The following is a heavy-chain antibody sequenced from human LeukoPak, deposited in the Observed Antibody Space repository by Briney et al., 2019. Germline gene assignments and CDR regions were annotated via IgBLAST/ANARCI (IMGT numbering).Heavy chain of an antibody. J-gene: IGHJ4*02. V-gene: IGHV4-39*01. CDR1: GVSISSGGYY. CDR2: IYYSGST. D-gene: IGHD6-6*01. CDR3: ARHIAARRPSEYYFDY. Sequence: SETLSLTCTVSGVSISSGGYYWSWIRQHPGKGLEWIGYIYYSGSTYYNPSLKSRVTISVDTSKNQFSLKLSSVTAADTAVYYCARHIAARRPSEYYFDYWGQGTLVTVSS.